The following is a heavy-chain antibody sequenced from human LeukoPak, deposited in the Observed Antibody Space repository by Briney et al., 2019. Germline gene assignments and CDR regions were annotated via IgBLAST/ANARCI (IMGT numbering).Heavy chain of an antibody. D-gene: IGHD4-23*01. J-gene: IGHJ4*02. CDR1: GYTFTSYG. Sequence: ASVKVSCYASGYTFTSYGISWVRQAPGQGLEGMGWISAYNGNTNYAQKLHGKVTMTTDTYTSTAYMELRSLRSGDTAVYYCASLYGGNSFGFAYWGQGTLVTVSS. CDR3: ASLYGGNSFGFAY. CDR2: ISAYNGNT. V-gene: IGHV1-18*01.